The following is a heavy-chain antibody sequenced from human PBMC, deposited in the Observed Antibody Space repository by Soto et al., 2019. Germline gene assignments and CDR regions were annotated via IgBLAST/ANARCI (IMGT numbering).Heavy chain of an antibody. CDR3: ARGVTMVRGVIHTPYFDY. CDR2: IYYSGST. CDR1: NGSISSGGYN. Sequence: SLSLTGTVSNGSISSGGYNWSWIRQHQGKGLEWIGYIYYSGSTYYNPSLKSRVTISVDTPKNQFSLKLSSVTAADTAVYYCARGVTMVRGVIHTPYFDYWGQGTLVTVSS. J-gene: IGHJ4*02. V-gene: IGHV4-31*03. D-gene: IGHD3-10*01.